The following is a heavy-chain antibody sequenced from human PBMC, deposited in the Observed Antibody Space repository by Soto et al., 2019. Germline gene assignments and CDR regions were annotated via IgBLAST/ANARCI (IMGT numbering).Heavy chain of an antibody. J-gene: IGHJ6*02. CDR1: GGTFSSYA. CDR2: IIPMFGRA. V-gene: IGHV1-69*01. Sequence: QLQLVQSGAEVKKPGSSVKVSCKASGGTFSSYAISWVRQAPGQGLQWMGGIIPMFGRANDAQKFQGRVTITADESTSTAYMELTNLRSEDTAVYYCARSLLLDIVAMSAAGYYYGMDVWGQGTTVTVSS. CDR3: ARSLLLDIVAMSAAGYYYGMDV. D-gene: IGHD2-2*03.